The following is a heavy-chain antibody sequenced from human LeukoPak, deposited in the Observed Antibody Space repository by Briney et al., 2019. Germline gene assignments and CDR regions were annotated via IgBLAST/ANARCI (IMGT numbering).Heavy chain of an antibody. CDR3: ARALKIAVAGYKFDY. D-gene: IGHD6-19*01. CDR1: GYTLTELS. V-gene: IGHV3-21*01. J-gene: IGHJ4*02. Sequence: SCKVSGYTLTELSMHWVRQAPGKGLEWVSSISSSSSYIYYADSVKGRFTISRDNAKNSLYLQMNSLRAEDTAVYYCARALKIAVAGYKFDYWGQGTLVTVSS. CDR2: ISSSSSYI.